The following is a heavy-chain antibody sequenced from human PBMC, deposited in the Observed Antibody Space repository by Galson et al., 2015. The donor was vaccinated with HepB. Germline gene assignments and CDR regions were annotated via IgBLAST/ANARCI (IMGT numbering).Heavy chain of an antibody. CDR2: INHSGST. V-gene: IGHV4-34*01. CDR3: ARARRRGLYCSSTSCYEGYYYYYGMDV. CDR1: GGSFSGYY. Sequence: SETLSLTCAVYGGSFSGYYWSWIRQPPGKGLEWIGEINHSGSTNYNPSLKSRVTISVDTSKNQFSLKLSSVTAADTAVYYCARARRRGLYCSSTSCYEGYYYYYGMDVWGQGTAVTVSS. J-gene: IGHJ6*02. D-gene: IGHD2-2*01.